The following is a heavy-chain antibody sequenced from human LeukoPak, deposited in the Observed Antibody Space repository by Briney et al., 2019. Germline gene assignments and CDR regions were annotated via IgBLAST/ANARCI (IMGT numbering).Heavy chain of an antibody. CDR1: GFTFSSYG. CDR3: AKLPGDYGPY. V-gene: IGHV3-23*01. J-gene: IGHJ4*02. D-gene: IGHD4-17*01. CDR2: ISGSGLST. Sequence: GGSLRLSCAASGFTFSSYGMHWVRQAPGKGLEWVSYISGSGLSTYYADSVKGRFTISRDNSKNTLYLQMNSLRAEDTAVYYCAKLPGDYGPYWGQGTLVTVSS.